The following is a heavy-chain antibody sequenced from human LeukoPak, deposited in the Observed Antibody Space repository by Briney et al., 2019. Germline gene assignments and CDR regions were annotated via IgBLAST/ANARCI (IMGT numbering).Heavy chain of an antibody. CDR1: GFTFSSYG. CDR3: ARAIKAVAGTFHRDYYFDY. Sequence: GGSLRLSCAASGFTFSSYGMHWVRQAPGKGLEWVAFIRYDGSNKYYADSVKGRFTISRDNSKNTLYLQMNSLGAEDTAVYYCARAIKAVAGTFHRDYYFDYWGQGTLVTVSS. J-gene: IGHJ4*02. V-gene: IGHV3-30*02. CDR2: IRYDGSNK. D-gene: IGHD6-19*01.